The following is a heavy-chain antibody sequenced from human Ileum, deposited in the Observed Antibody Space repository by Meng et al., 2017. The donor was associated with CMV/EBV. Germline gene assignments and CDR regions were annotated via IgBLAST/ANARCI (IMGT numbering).Heavy chain of an antibody. V-gene: IGHV3-7*01. J-gene: IGHJ6*02. D-gene: IGHD3-10*02. CDR2: INEDGSEK. CDR3: ARDRDHVPQDGYYDMDV. Sequence: GGSLRLSCGVSGFTFNTYSMTWVRQAPGKGLEWVANINEDGSEKHYVDSVKGRFTISRDNAKSSLYLQMSSLRAEDTAVYYCARDRDHVPQDGYYDMDVWGQGTTVTVS. CDR1: GFTFNTYS.